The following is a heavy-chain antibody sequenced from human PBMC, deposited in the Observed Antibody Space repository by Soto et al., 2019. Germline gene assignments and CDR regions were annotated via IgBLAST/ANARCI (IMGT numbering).Heavy chain of an antibody. V-gene: IGHV4-39*01. CDR2: IYYSGST. J-gene: IGHJ3*02. CDR3: ARGTGAVSRVFDI. D-gene: IGHD1-26*01. Sequence: SETLSLTCTVSGGSISSSSYYWGWIRQPPGKGLEWIGSIYYSGSTYYNPSLKSRVTISVDTSKNQFSLKLSSVTAADTAVYYCARGTGAVSRVFDIWGQGTMVTVSS. CDR1: GGSISSSSYY.